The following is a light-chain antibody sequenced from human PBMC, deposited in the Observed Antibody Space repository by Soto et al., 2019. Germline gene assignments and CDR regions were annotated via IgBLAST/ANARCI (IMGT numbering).Light chain of an antibody. CDR1: QSVSRR. CDR3: QQYYSYPRT. V-gene: IGKV3D-15*01. J-gene: IGKJ1*01. Sequence: EVVLTQSPGTLSLSPGGRATLSCRASQSVSRRLAWYQQRPGQSPRLLISGASMRASGVPSRFSGSGSGTDFTLTITCLQSEDFATYYCQQYYSYPRTFGQGTKVDIK. CDR2: GAS.